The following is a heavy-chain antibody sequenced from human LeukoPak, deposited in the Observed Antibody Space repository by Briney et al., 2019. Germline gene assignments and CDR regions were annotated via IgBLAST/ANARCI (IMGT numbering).Heavy chain of an antibody. CDR3: GRGARYSSNLN. D-gene: IGHD6-19*01. V-gene: IGHV4-61*01. J-gene: IGHJ1*01. CDR1: GGSVSSGSYY. Sequence: SETLSLICTVSGGSVSSGSYYWSWIRQPPGKGLEWIGYIYYSGSINYNPSHKSRITISVDTSKNQFSLKLSSVTAADTAVYYCGRGARYSSNLNWGQGTLVTVSS. CDR2: IYYSGSI.